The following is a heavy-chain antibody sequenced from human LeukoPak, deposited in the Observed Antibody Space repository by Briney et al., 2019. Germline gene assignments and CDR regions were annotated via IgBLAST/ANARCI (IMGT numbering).Heavy chain of an antibody. V-gene: IGHV4-59*01. J-gene: IGHJ2*01. CDR3: ARDRCTSTSCYEHFDL. D-gene: IGHD2-2*01. CDR2: IYYSGST. Sequence: SETLSLTCTVSGGSISSYYWSWILQPPGKGLEWIGYIYYSGSTNYNPSLKSRVTISVDTFKNEFSLKLSSVTAEDTAVYYCARDRCTSTSCYEHFDLWGRGNLVTVSS. CDR1: GGSISSYY.